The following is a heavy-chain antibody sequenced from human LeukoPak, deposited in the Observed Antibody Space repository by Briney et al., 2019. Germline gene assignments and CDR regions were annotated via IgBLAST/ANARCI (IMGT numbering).Heavy chain of an antibody. V-gene: IGHV4-34*01. D-gene: IGHD2-8*01. CDR3: AREKEYCTNGVCYTTYYYYMDV. J-gene: IGHJ6*03. Sequence: SETLSLTCAFYGGSLSGYYWSWIRQPPGKGLEGVGEINRSGSTNYNPFLKSRVNISVDTSKTQFSLTLSSVTAADTAVYYCAREKEYCTNGVCYTTYYYYMDVWGKGTRVTVSS. CDR2: INRSGST. CDR1: GGSLSGYY.